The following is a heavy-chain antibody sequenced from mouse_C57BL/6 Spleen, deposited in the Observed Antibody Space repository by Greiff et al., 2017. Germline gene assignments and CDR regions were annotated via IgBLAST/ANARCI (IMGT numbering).Heavy chain of an antibody. CDR1: GYSITSGYY. CDR2: ISYDGSN. Sequence: EVKLQESGPGLVKPSQSLSLTCSVTGYSITSGYYWNWIRQFPGNKLEWMGYISYDGSNNYNPSLKNRISITRDTSKNQFFLKLNSVTTEDTATYYCAREGHWGGAMDYWGQGTSVTVSS. CDR3: AREGHWGGAMDY. J-gene: IGHJ4*01. V-gene: IGHV3-6*01. D-gene: IGHD4-1*01.